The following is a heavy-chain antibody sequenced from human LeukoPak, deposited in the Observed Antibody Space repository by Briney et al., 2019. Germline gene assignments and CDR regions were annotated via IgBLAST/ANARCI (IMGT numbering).Heavy chain of an antibody. D-gene: IGHD6-6*01. J-gene: IGHJ5*02. CDR2: ISSSSSYI. Sequence: GGSLRLSCAASGFTFSSYSMNWVRQAPGKGLEWVSSISSSSSYIYYADSVKGQFTISRDNAKNSLYLQMNSLRAEDTAVYYCARGANSSSNWFDPWGQGTLVTVSS. CDR3: ARGANSSSNWFDP. CDR1: GFTFSSYS. V-gene: IGHV3-21*01.